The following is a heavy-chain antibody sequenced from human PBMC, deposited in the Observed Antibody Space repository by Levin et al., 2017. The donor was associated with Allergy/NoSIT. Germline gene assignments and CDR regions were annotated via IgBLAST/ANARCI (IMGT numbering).Heavy chain of an antibody. J-gene: IGHJ3*02. CDR3: ARGLRFLEWLFGRPDAFDI. CDR2: IYYSGST. V-gene: IGHV4-31*03. Sequence: SQTLSLTCTVSGGSISSGGYYWSWIRQHPGKGLEWIGYIYYSGSTYYNPSLKSRVTISVDTSKNQFSLKLSSVTAADTAVYYCARGLRFLEWLFGRPDAFDIWGQGTMVTVSS. CDR1: GGSISSGGYY. D-gene: IGHD3-3*01.